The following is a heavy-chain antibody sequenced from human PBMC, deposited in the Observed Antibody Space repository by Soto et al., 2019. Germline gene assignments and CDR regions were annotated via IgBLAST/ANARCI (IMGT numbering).Heavy chain of an antibody. CDR1: GFTFSSYA. J-gene: IGHJ3*02. CDR2: ISYDGSNK. V-gene: IGHV3-30-3*01. D-gene: IGHD2-2*01. Sequence: ESGGGVVQPGRSLRLSCAASGFTFSSYAMHWVRQAPGKGLEWVAVISYDGSNKYYADSVKGRFTISRDNSKNTLYLQMNSLRAEDTAVYYCASGIGYCSSTSCSPDSFDIWGQGTMVTVSS. CDR3: ASGIGYCSSTSCSPDSFDI.